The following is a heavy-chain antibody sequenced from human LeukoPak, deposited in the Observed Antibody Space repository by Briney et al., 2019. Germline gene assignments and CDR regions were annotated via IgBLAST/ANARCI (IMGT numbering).Heavy chain of an antibody. CDR3: ARGLAFDY. J-gene: IGHJ4*02. CDR2: INHSGST. CDR1: GVSFSGYY. D-gene: IGHD3-3*02. V-gene: IGHV4-34*01. Sequence: PSETLSLTCAVYGVSFSGYYWSWIRQPPGKGLEWIGEINHSGSTNYNPSLKSRVTISVDTSKNQFSLKLSSVAAADTAVYYCARGLAFDYWGQGTLVTVSS.